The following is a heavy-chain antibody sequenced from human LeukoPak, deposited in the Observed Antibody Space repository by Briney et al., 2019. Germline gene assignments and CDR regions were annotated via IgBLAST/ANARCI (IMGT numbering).Heavy chain of an antibody. J-gene: IGHJ6*03. Sequence: SETLSLTCTVSGDSISSYYWSWIRQPAGEGREWIGRIYTRGSTNYNPSLKSRVTMSVDTSKNQFSLKLSSVTAADTAVYYCASDNSLFGVVTPGYYYYYMDVWGKGTTVTVSS. CDR3: ASDNSLFGVVTPGYYYYYMDV. CDR2: IYTRGST. V-gene: IGHV4-4*07. D-gene: IGHD3-3*01. CDR1: GDSISSYY.